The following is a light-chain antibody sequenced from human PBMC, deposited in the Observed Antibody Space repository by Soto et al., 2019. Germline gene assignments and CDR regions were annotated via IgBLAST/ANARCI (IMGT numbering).Light chain of an antibody. Sequence: DIQMTQSPSTLSASVGDRVTITCRASQGIRSYLAWYQQKPGKAPNLLIYAASTLQSGVPSRFSGSGSGTEFTLTISSLQPEDFATYYCQQYSSYFWTFGQGTRWIS. CDR1: QGIRSY. J-gene: IGKJ1*01. V-gene: IGKV1-9*01. CDR3: QQYSSYFWT. CDR2: AAS.